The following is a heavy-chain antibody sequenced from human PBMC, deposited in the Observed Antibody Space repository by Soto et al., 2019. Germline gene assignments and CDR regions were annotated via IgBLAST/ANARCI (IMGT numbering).Heavy chain of an antibody. J-gene: IGHJ4*02. CDR2: ISGGGDTT. CDR3: AKGRGGSGSLTPRVDF. V-gene: IGHV3-23*01. D-gene: IGHD3-10*01. CDR1: GFTFNNYA. Sequence: EVQLLESGGGLVQPGGSLRLSCAASGFTFNNYAMTWVRQALGKGLDWVSAISGGGDTTSYADSVKGRFTVSRDGSKNTLYLQMCSLRAEHTALYYCAKGRGGSGSLTPRVDFWGQGTLVTVSS.